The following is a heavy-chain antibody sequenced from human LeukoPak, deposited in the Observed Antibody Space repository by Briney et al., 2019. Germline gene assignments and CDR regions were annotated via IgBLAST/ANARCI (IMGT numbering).Heavy chain of an antibody. Sequence: GGSLRLSCAASGFTFSSYSMNWVRQAPGKGLEWVSYISSSSSTIYYADSVKGRFTISRDNSKNTLYLQMNSLRAEDTAVYYCAKELFESYYYDSSGYLDYWGQGTLVTVSS. J-gene: IGHJ4*02. D-gene: IGHD3-22*01. CDR1: GFTFSSYS. CDR3: AKELFESYYYDSSGYLDY. CDR2: ISSSSSTI. V-gene: IGHV3-48*01.